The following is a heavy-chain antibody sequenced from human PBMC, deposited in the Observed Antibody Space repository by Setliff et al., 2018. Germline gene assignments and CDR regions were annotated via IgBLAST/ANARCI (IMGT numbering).Heavy chain of an antibody. V-gene: IGHV1-8*01. CDR3: TPSVATITAGDVEASDV. J-gene: IGHJ6*04. CDR1: GYTFTSYD. CDR2: MNPTSGNT. Sequence: ASVKVSCKASGYTFTSYDINWVRQATGQGLEWMGWMNPTSGNTGYAQKFQGRVTMTRNTSISTAYMELSSLRSDDTAVYYCTPSVATITAGDVEASDVWGKGTPVTVSS. D-gene: IGHD3-16*01.